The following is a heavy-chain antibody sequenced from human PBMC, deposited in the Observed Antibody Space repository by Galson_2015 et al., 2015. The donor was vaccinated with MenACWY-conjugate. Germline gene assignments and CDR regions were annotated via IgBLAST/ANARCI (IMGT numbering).Heavy chain of an antibody. Sequence: EPLSLPCTVSGGSVSSGSYYWSCIRQPPGKGLEWIGYIYYSGCTNYHPSLKSPVTTSVDTSKNQFSLKMTSVTAADTAVYYCAKDGVPTVTSRYYCYYGMDVWGQGTTVTVSS. CDR1: GGSVSSGSYY. V-gene: IGHV4-61*01. CDR3: AKDGVPTVTSRYYCYYGMDV. J-gene: IGHJ6*02. D-gene: IGHD4-17*01. CDR2: IYYSGCT.